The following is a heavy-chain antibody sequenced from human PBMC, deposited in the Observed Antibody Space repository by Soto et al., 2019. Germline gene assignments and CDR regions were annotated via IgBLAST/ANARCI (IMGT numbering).Heavy chain of an antibody. CDR1: GFTVSSNY. D-gene: IGHD3-22*01. V-gene: IGHV3-66*01. J-gene: IGHJ4*02. CDR2: IYSGGST. Sequence: GGSLRLSCAASGFTVSSNYMSWVRQAPGKGLEWVSVIYSGGSTYYADSVKGRFTISRDNAKNSLYLQMNSLRDEDTAVYYCARDYYYDSSGYPCFDYWGQGTLVTVSS. CDR3: ARDYYYDSSGYPCFDY.